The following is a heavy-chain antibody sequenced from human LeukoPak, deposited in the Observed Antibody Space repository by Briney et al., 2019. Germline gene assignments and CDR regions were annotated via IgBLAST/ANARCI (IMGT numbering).Heavy chain of an antibody. J-gene: IGHJ4*02. Sequence: GGSLRLSCAASGFTVSSNSMSWVRQAPGKGLEWVSVIYSGGSTYYADSVKGRFTISRDNSKNTLYLQMNSLRAEDTAVYYCARDWPIVGAGYYFDYWGQGTLVTVSS. V-gene: IGHV3-53*01. CDR2: IYSGGST. CDR3: ARDWPIVGAGYYFDY. D-gene: IGHD6-13*01. CDR1: GFTVSSNS.